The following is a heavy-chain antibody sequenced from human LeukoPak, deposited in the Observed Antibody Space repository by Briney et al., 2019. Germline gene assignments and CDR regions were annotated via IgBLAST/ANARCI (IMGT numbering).Heavy chain of an antibody. CDR1: DYSISSHYY. Sequence: PSETLSLTCTVSDYSISSHYYWGWIRQPPGKGLEWIGSIYHSGSTYYSPSLKSRVTISVDTSKYQFSLKLSSVTAADTAVYYCARAGTSDYDFDYWGQGTLVTVSS. V-gene: IGHV4-38-2*02. D-gene: IGHD4-17*01. CDR2: IYHSGST. J-gene: IGHJ4*02. CDR3: ARAGTSDYDFDY.